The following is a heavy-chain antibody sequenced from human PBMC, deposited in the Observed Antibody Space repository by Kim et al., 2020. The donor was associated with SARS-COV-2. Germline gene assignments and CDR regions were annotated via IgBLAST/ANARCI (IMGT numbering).Heavy chain of an antibody. Sequence: GGTLRLSCAASDFNFRNYLLNWVREDQGKGLEWVGSIKQDGSEKNYVDSVKGRFSISRDNDKNSLYLQMNSLRAEDTAVYYCATTTSTTGTWGQGTLVTVSS. CDR3: ATTTSTTGT. CDR1: DFNFRNYL. D-gene: IGHD3-9*01. J-gene: IGHJ5*02. V-gene: IGHV3-7*03. CDR2: IKQDGSEK.